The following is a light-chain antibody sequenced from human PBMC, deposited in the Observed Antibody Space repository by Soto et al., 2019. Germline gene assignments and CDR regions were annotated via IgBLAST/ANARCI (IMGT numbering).Light chain of an antibody. CDR1: SGHSSYA. V-gene: IGLV4-69*01. J-gene: IGLJ3*02. CDR2: LNSGGSH. CDR3: QTWGTGIRV. Sequence: QSVLTQPPSASASLGASVKLTCTLSSGHSSYAIAWHQQQPEKGPRYLMKLNSGGSHSKGDGIPDRFSGSSSGAERYLTISSLQSEDEADYYCQTWGTGIRVFGGGTKLTVL.